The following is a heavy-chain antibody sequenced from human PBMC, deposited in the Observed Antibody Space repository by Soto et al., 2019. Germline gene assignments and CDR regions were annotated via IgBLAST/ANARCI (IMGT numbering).Heavy chain of an antibody. D-gene: IGHD2-15*01. CDR1: GGTFGRYA. V-gene: IGHV1-69*06. J-gene: IGHJ6*01. CDR3: ATDCSGGSCYGASGMDV. Sequence: SVKVSCKASGGTFGRYAISWVRRAPGQSLEWMGQINAGFGATDLAQMFQGRVTITADKSTTTVYMELSSLRSDDTAVYYCATDCSGGSCYGASGMDVWGQGSTVTVS. CDR2: INAGFGAT.